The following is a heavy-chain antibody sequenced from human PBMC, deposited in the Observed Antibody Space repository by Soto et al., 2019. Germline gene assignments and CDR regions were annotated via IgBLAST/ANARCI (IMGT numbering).Heavy chain of an antibody. J-gene: IGHJ6*02. CDR2: FGSGGDR. CDR1: GFSLSRYD. Sequence: EVRLVESGGGLLQPGTSVRLSCAAPGFSLSRYDLHWVRQVPEKRLEWVAFFGSGGDRHYSSSVKGRFTISRDSAKKSFYLQMNSLKVGDTAVYYCGRAQSRNWNARGYGIDVWGQGTTVIVSS. V-gene: IGHV3-13*04. CDR3: GRAQSRNWNARGYGIDV. D-gene: IGHD1-1*01.